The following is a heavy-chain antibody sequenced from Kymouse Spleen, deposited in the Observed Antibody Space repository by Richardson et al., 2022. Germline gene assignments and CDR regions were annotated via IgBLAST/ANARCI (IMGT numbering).Heavy chain of an antibody. CDR2: IYYSGST. J-gene: IGHJ6*02. CDR3: ASLYSSGWYGYYYYGMDV. V-gene: IGHV4-39*01. D-gene: IGHD6-19*01. Sequence: QLQLQESGPGLVKPSETLSLTCTVSGGSISSSSYYWGWIRQPPGKGLEWIGSIYYSGSTYYNPSLKSRVTISVDTSKNQFSLKLSSVTAADTAVYYCASLYSSGWYGYYYYGMDVWGQGTTVTVSS. CDR1: GGSISSSSYY.